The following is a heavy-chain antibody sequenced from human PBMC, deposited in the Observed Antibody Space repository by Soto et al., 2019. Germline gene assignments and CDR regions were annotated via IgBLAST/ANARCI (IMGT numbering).Heavy chain of an antibody. CDR3: ARDGLSGSYSRVNYFDY. J-gene: IGHJ4*02. D-gene: IGHD1-26*01. Sequence: EVQLLESGGGLVQPGGSLRLSCAASGFTFSSYAMSWVRQAPGKGLEWVSAISGSGGSTYYADSVKGRFTISRDNSKNTLYLQMNSLRAEDTAVYYCARDGLSGSYSRVNYFDYWGQGTLVTVSS. CDR1: GFTFSSYA. CDR2: ISGSGGST. V-gene: IGHV3-23*01.